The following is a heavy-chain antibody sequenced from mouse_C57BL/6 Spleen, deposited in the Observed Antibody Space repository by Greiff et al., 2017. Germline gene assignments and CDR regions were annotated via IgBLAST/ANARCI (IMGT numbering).Heavy chain of an antibody. CDR3: ARWGFNALDY. J-gene: IGHJ4*01. CDR1: GYTFTSYW. CDR2: IYPGNGCT. Sequence: VQLQQSGAELVKPGASVKMSCKASGYTFTSYWINWVKQRPGQGLEWIGDIYPGNGCTNYNEKFKGKATLTVDKSSSTAYMQLSSLTAEDSAVYYCARWGFNALDYWGQGTSVTVSS. V-gene: IGHV1-55*01.